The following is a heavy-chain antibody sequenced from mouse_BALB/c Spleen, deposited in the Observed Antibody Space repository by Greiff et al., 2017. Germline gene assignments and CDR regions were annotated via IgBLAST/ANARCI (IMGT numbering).Heavy chain of an antibody. Sequence: VQLQQSGAELVKPGASVKLSCTASGFNIKDTYMHWVKQRPEQGLEWIGRIDPANGNTKYDQKFQGKATTTADTSSNTAYLQLSSLTSEDTAVYYCAGNDYDVSYSMDYWGQGTSVTVSS. V-gene: IGHV14-3*02. CDR3: AGNDYDVSYSMDY. CDR2: IDPANGNT. CDR1: GFNIKDTY. J-gene: IGHJ4*01. D-gene: IGHD2-4*01.